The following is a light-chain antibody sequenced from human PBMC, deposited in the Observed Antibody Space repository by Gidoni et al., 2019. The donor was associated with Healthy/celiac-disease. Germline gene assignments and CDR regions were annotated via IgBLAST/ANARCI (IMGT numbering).Light chain of an antibody. CDR1: QSVSSIY. J-gene: IGKJ1*01. V-gene: IGKV3-20*01. Sequence: EIVLTQSPGTLSLSPGERATLSCRASQSVSSIYLAWYQQKPGQAPRLLIYGASSRATGIPDRCSGSGSGTDFTLTISRLEPEDFEVYYCQQYGSSPRTFGQGTKVEIK. CDR2: GAS. CDR3: QQYGSSPRT.